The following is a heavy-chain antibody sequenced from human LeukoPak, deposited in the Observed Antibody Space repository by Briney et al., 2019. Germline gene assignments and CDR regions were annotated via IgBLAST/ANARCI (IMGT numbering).Heavy chain of an antibody. Sequence: SETLSLTCAVYCGSFSGYYWTWIRQPPGRGLEWIGSNYYSGSTYYNPSLKSRVTISVETSKNQFSLKLSSVTAADTAVYYCARVGNYYDSSGYYGGGFDYWGQGTLVTVSS. CDR1: CGSFSGYY. J-gene: IGHJ4*02. V-gene: IGHV4-34*01. CDR2: NYYSGST. CDR3: ARVGNYYDSSGYYGGGFDY. D-gene: IGHD3-22*01.